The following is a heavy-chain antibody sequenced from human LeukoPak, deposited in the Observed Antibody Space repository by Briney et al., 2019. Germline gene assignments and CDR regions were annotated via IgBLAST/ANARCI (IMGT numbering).Heavy chain of an antibody. D-gene: IGHD3-3*01. CDR1: GGSISSGDYY. CDR3: ARDLSGPNYYYYYMDV. V-gene: IGHV4-30-4*08. CDR2: ISYSGST. Sequence: KPSETLSLTCTVSGGSISSGDYYWSWIRQPPGKGLEWIGYISYSGSTYYSPSLKSRITISVDTSKNQFSLRLTSVTAADTAVYYCARDLSGPNYYYYYMDVWGKGTPVTVSS. J-gene: IGHJ6*03.